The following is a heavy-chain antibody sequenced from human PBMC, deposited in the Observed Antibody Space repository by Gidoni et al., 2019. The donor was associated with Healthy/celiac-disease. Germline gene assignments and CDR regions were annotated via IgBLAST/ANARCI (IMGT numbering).Heavy chain of an antibody. CDR2: IYYSGST. V-gene: IGHV4-30-4*01. J-gene: IGHJ5*02. CDR1: GGSISSGDYY. Sequence: QVQLQESGPDLVKPSQTLSLTCTASGGSISSGDYYWNWIRQPPGKGLEWIGYIYYSGSTYYNPSLKSRVTISVDTSKNQFALKLSSVTAADTAVYYCARSRAEVVVVAATQEVCWFDPWGQGTLVTVSS. CDR3: ARSRAEVVVVAATQEVCWFDP. D-gene: IGHD2-15*01.